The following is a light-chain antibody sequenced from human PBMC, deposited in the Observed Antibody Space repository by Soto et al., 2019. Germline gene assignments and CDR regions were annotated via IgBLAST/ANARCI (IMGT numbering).Light chain of an antibody. V-gene: IGKV3-20*01. Sequence: DIEMTQSPATLSVSSGERDSLXCRGSQSVSSNLAWYQQRPGQAPRPLIYRTSNRAHGSPHRFSGSGSATDFTRTISRLEPEDFAVYWGQQYDSSPRTFGQGTKVDIK. CDR3: QQYDSSPRT. CDR1: QSVSSN. J-gene: IGKJ1*01. CDR2: RTS.